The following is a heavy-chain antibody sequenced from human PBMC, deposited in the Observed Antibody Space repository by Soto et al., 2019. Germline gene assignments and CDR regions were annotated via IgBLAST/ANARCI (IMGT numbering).Heavy chain of an antibody. V-gene: IGHV1-18*01. CDR3: VMVDNYVTPTPQDV. J-gene: IGHJ6*02. CDR1: GYIFVNYG. Sequence: QVQLVQSGDEVKKPGASVKVSCKASGYIFVNYGIAWVRQAPGQGLEWMGWISPYTGNTHSATKGPGRLTMNTDTTTSTAYMDPGSLTSDDTAVYYCVMVDNYVTPTPQDVWGQGTTVTVSS. CDR2: ISPYTGNT. D-gene: IGHD3-16*01.